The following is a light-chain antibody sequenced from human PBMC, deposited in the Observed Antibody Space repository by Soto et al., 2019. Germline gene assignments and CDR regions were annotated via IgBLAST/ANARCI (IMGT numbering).Light chain of an antibody. V-gene: IGKV1-27*01. CDR1: QGISNY. Sequence: DIQMTQSPSSLSASVGDRVTITCRASQGISNYLAWYQQKPGKVPKLLIYAASNLQSGVPSRFRGSGSGTDFTLTISSLQPEDVATYYCQNYNSAPRGTFGQGTKVDIK. J-gene: IGKJ1*01. CDR2: AAS. CDR3: QNYNSAPRGT.